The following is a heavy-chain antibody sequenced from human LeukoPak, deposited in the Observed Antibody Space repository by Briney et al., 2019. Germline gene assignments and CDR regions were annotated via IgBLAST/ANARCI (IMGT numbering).Heavy chain of an antibody. CDR1: GFTFDDYA. CDR2: ISWNSGSI. Sequence: PGGSLRLSCAASGFTFDDYAMHWVRQAPGKGLEWVSGISWNSGSIGYADSVKGRFTISGDNAKNSLYLQMNSLRAEDTALYYCAKDIAADTAQGDDAFDIWGQGTMVTVSS. V-gene: IGHV3-9*01. J-gene: IGHJ3*02. CDR3: AKDIAADTAQGDDAFDI. D-gene: IGHD5-18*01.